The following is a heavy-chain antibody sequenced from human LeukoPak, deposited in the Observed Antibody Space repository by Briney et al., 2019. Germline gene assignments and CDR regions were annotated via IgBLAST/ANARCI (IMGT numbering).Heavy chain of an antibody. CDR2: ISTSGCT. Sequence: KASETLSLTCSVSGGSINSQYWSWIRQAPGKGLEWIGYISTSGCTNYNPSLKSRVSISLDTSKNRFSLNLNFVTAADTAVYYCASPRSGYRYTFDYWGQGALVTVSS. CDR3: ASPRSGYRYTFDY. V-gene: IGHV4-4*09. D-gene: IGHD3-22*01. CDR1: GGSINSQY. J-gene: IGHJ4*02.